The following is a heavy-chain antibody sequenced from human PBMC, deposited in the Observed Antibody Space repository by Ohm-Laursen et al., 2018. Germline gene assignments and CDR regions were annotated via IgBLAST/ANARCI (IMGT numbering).Heavy chain of an antibody. CDR2: IGTAGDT. V-gene: IGHV3-13*01. CDR3: ARDFQGVEYGMDV. J-gene: IGHJ6*02. Sequence: SLRLSCTASGFTLSNYDMYWVRQDTGRSLEWVAGIGTAGDTFYPGSVKGRFTISRENAKNSLYLQMHSLRVGDTAVYYCARDFQGVEYGMDVWGQGTTVTVSS. D-gene: IGHD2-8*01. CDR1: GFTLSNYD.